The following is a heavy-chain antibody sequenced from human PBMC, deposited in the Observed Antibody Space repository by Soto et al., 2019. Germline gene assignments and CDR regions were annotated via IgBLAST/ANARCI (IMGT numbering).Heavy chain of an antibody. CDR2: IGTDSNT. V-gene: IGHV3-23*01. CDR3: VRKNPGTRPFDY. CDR1: GFTFDTYA. J-gene: IGHJ4*01. Sequence: GGSLRLSCAASGFTFDTYAMNWVRQAPGKGLAWVSAIGTDSNTYYADSVKGRFTISRDNSRTTLYLQMNSLRAEDTALYYCVRKNPGTRPFDYWGQGTLVTVSS.